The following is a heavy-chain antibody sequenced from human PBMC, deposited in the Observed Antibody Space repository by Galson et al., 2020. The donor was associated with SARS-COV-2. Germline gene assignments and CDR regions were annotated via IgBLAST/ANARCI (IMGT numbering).Heavy chain of an antibody. CDR1: GFHFSSYA. CDR3: GTTVSGSSYYDWIVV. CDR2: VNGGGGST. J-gene: IGHJ6*02. D-gene: IGHD3-16*01. Sequence: GGSLRLSCAASGFHFSSYAMSWVRQAPGKGLEWVSDVNGGGGSTYYADSVKGRFTISRDNSNITLYLQMNSLRDEDTAVYYCGTTVSGSSYYDWIVVWGQGTTVTVSS. V-gene: IGHV3-23*01.